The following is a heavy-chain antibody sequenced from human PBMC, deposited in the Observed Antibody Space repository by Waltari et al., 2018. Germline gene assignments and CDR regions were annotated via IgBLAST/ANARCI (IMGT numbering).Heavy chain of an antibody. Sequence: QVQLQESGPGLVKPSETLSLTCAVSGYSISSGYWWGGIRQPPGKGLEWIASIYYTGTTTHYTPSRRSRVTISADTSKNQFSLRLTSVTAADTAIYYCANNEWGLPVDWGQGTLVTVSS. J-gene: IGHJ4*02. V-gene: IGHV4-38-2*01. CDR2: IYYTGTTT. CDR3: ANNEWGLPVD. D-gene: IGHD1-26*01. CDR1: GYSISSGYW.